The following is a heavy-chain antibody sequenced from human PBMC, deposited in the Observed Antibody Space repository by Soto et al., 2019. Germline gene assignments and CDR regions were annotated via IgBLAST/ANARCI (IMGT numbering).Heavy chain of an antibody. CDR1: GGSISSYY. CDR3: ARDSGYASRAVHYYYGMDV. CDR2: IYYSGST. J-gene: IGHJ6*02. D-gene: IGHD5-12*01. V-gene: IGHV4-59*01. Sequence: SETLSLTCTVSGGSISSYYWSWIRQPPGKGLEWIGYIYYSGSTNYNPSLKSRVTISVDTSKNQFSLKLSSVTAADTAVYYCARDSGYASRAVHYYYGMDVWGQGTTVTVSS.